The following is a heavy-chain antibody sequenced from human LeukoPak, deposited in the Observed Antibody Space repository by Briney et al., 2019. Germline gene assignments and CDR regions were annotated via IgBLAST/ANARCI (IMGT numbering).Heavy chain of an antibody. J-gene: IGHJ4*02. CDR1: GFTFSSYA. CDR3: AKDVKSYYDSSGYYPFDY. Sequence: PGGSLRLSCAASGFTFSSYAMSWVRQAPGKGLEWVSAISGSGGSTYYADSVKGRFTISRDNSKNTLYLQMNSMRAEDTAVYYCAKDVKSYYDSSGYYPFDYWGQGTLVTVSS. CDR2: ISGSGGST. D-gene: IGHD3-22*01. V-gene: IGHV3-23*01.